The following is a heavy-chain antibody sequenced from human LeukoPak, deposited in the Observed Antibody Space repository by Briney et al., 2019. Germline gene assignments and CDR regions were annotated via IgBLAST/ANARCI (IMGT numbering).Heavy chain of an antibody. CDR1: GYTFTGYY. D-gene: IGHD4-17*01. V-gene: IGHV1-2*02. CDR3: ARYLKGGDYSQYFQH. J-gene: IGHJ1*01. CDR2: INPNSGGT. Sequence: GASVKVSCKASGYTFTGYYMHWVRQAPGQGLEWMGWINPNSGGTNYAQKFQGRVTMTRDTSISTAYMELSRLRSDDTAVHYCARYLKGGDYSQYFQHWGQGTLVTVSS.